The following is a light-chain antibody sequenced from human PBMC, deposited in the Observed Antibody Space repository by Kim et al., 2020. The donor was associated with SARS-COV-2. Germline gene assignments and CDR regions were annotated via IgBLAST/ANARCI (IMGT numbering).Light chain of an antibody. V-gene: IGLV2-23*01. CDR2: EGS. CDR1: SSDVGSYNL. CDR3: CSYAGSSTWV. J-gene: IGLJ3*02. Sequence: QSALTQPASVSGSPGQSITISCTGTSSDVGSYNLVSWYQQHPGKAPKLMIYEGSKRPSGVSNRFSGSKSGNTASLTISGLQAEDEAHYYCCSYAGSSTWVFGGGTQLTVL.